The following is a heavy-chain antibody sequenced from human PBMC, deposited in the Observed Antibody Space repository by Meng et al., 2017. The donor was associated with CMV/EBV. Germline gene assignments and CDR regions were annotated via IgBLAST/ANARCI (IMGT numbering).Heavy chain of an antibody. J-gene: IGHJ6*02. CDR2: MNPNSGNT. D-gene: IGHD3-3*01. CDR1: AYISISYD. V-gene: IGHV1-8*01. CDR3: ARGAAPYYDFWSGYYLWGFYYGMDV. Sequence: ASALVSCYASAYISISYDIIWLRQATGQGRVWMVWMNPNSGNTGYSQKFQGRVIMTRNTSISTAYMELSSLRSEDTAVYYCARGAAPYYDFWSGYYLWGFYYGMDVWGQGTTVTVSS.